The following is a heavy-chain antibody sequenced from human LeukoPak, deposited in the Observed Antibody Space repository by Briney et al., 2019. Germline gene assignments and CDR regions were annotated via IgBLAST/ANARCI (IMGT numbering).Heavy chain of an antibody. CDR1: GYSISSGYY. Sequence: SETLSLTCAVSGYSISSGYYWCWIRQPPGKGLEWIGSIYHSGSTYYNPSLKSRVTISVDTSKNQFSLKLSSVTAADTAVYYCASFGRDYYYYYMDVWGKGTTVTVSS. D-gene: IGHD3-3*01. J-gene: IGHJ6*03. CDR3: ASFGRDYYYYYMDV. V-gene: IGHV4-38-2*01. CDR2: IYHSGST.